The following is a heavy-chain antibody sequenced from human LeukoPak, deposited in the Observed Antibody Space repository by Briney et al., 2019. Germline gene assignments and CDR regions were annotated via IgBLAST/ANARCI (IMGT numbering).Heavy chain of an antibody. D-gene: IGHD1-26*01. CDR1: GFTFSSYG. V-gene: IGHV3-30*02. Sequence: SPPPGFTFSSYGMPWARQAPGKGRGGGAFIGYDGSNKYYADSVKGRFTISRDNSKNTLYLQMNSLRAEDTAVYYCAKDSMRYGDSGSYYNYWGQGTLVTVSS. CDR3: AKDSMRYGDSGSYYNY. CDR2: IGYDGSNK. J-gene: IGHJ4*02.